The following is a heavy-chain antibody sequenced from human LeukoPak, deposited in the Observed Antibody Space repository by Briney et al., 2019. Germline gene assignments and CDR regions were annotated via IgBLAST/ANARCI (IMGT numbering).Heavy chain of an antibody. D-gene: IGHD2/OR15-2a*01. CDR1: GGSFSGYY. V-gene: IGHV4-34*01. CDR3: ARVSRMRNRFDP. Sequence: PSETLSLTCAVYGGSFSGYYWSWIRQPPGKGLEWIGEINHSGSTNYNPSLKSRVTISVDTSKNQFSLKLSSVTAADTAVYYCARVSRMRNRFDPWGQGTLVTVSS. CDR2: INHSGST. J-gene: IGHJ5*02.